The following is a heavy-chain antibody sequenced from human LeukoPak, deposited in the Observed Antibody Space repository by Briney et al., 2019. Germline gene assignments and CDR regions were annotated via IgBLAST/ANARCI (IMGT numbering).Heavy chain of an antibody. Sequence: SETLSLTCTVSGGSISRYYWSWIRQSAGKGLEWIGRIYASGSSGNTKYNPSLKSRVPISLDTSKNRFSLKVNSVTAADTAVYYCARDRDLRPHTSFDIWGQGTLVTVSP. CDR1: GGSISRYY. V-gene: IGHV4-4*07. CDR2: IYASGSSGNT. D-gene: IGHD2-21*01. CDR3: ARDRDLRPHTSFDI. J-gene: IGHJ3*02.